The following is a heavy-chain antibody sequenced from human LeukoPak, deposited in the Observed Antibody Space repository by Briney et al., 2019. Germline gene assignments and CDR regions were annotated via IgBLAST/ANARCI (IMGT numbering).Heavy chain of an antibody. CDR1: GYSFARNW. D-gene: IGHD2-2*02. CDR2: INPVDFDT. Sequence: KAGESLKIPCKGSGYSFARNWVGWIRQMPGKGLEWMGIINPVDFDTRYSPSFQGQVTMSADRSISTAYLQWSSLKASDSATYYCARHIPQFDYWGQGTLVTVSS. J-gene: IGHJ4*02. V-gene: IGHV5-51*01. CDR3: ARHIPQFDY.